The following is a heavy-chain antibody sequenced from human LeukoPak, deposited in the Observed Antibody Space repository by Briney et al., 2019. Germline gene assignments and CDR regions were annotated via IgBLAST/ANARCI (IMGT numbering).Heavy chain of an antibody. CDR2: INHSGST. CDR1: GGSFSGYY. CDR3: ARLGDHPYYYYYMDV. D-gene: IGHD2-21*02. J-gene: IGHJ6*03. Sequence: SETLSLTCAVYGGSFSGYYWSWIRQPPGKGLEWIGEINHSGSTNYNPSLKSRVTISVDTSKNQFSLKLGSVTAADTAVYYCARLGDHPYYYYYMDVWGKGTTVTVSS. V-gene: IGHV4-34*01.